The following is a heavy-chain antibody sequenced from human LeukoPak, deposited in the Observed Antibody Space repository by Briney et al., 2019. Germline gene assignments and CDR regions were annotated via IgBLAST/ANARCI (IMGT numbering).Heavy chain of an antibody. V-gene: IGHV1-24*01. J-gene: IGHJ5*02. CDR1: GYTLTELS. CDR3: ATSSDIVATSWFDP. CDR2: FDPEDGET. Sequence: ASVKVSCKVSGYTLTELSMHWVRQAPGKGLEWMGGFDPEDGETIYAQKFQGRVTMTEDTSTDTAYMELSSLRPEDTAVYYCATSSDIVATSWFDPWGQGTLVTVSS. D-gene: IGHD5-12*01.